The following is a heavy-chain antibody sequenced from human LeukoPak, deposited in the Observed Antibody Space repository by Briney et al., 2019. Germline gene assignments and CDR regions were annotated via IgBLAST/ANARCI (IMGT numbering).Heavy chain of an antibody. CDR2: IYTSGST. CDR3: ARDPGYYYGSGSYYKYYYYYMDV. D-gene: IGHD3-10*01. V-gene: IGHV4-61*02. J-gene: IGHJ6*03. CDR1: GGSISSGSYY. Sequence: SQTLSLTCTVSGGSISSGSYYWGWIRQPAGKGLEWIGRIYTSGSTNYNPSLKSRVTISVDTSKNQFSLKLSSVTAADTAVYYCARDPGYYYGSGSYYKYYYYYMDVWGKGTTVTISS.